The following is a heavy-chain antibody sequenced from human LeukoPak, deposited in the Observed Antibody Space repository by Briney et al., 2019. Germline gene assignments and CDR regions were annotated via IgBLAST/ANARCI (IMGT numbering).Heavy chain of an antibody. CDR1: GFSASDFY. Sequence: PGGSLRLSCAASGFSASDFYMTWIRQSPGTGLEWISYMSVTGMTIYYANSVRGRFTISRDNAKNSLYLQMNSLRAEDTALYYCAREVDHRSPGAFDIWGQGTMVTVSS. CDR3: AREVDHRSPGAFDI. J-gene: IGHJ3*02. CDR2: MSVTGMTI. V-gene: IGHV3-11*01. D-gene: IGHD1-14*01.